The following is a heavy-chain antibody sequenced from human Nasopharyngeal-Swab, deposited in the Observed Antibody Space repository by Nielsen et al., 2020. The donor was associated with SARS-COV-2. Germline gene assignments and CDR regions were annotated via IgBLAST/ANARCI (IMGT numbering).Heavy chain of an antibody. V-gene: IGHV3-23*01. D-gene: IGHD5-12*01. CDR1: GFTFSSYA. CDR3: AKGWLRHLVYYGMDV. J-gene: IGHJ6*02. CDR2: ISGSGGSP. Sequence: GESLKISCAASGFTFSSYAMSWVRQAPGKGLEWVSAISGSGGSPYYADSVKGRFTISRDNSKNTLYLQMNSLRAEDTAVYYCAKGWLRHLVYYGMDVWGQGTTVTVSS.